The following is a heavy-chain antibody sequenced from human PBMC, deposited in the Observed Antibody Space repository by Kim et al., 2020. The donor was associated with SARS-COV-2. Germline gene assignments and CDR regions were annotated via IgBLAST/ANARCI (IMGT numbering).Heavy chain of an antibody. V-gene: IGHV1-46*01. CDR1: GYTFTSYY. D-gene: IGHD2-21*01. CDR3: ARVPYCGGDCYMYYFDY. J-gene: IGHJ4*02. CDR2: INPSGGST. Sequence: ASVKVSCKASGYTFTSYYMHWVRQAPGQGLEWMGIINPSGGSTSYAQKFQGRVTMTRDTSTSTVYMELSSLRSEDTPVYYCARVPYCGGDCYMYYFDYWGQGTLVTVSS.